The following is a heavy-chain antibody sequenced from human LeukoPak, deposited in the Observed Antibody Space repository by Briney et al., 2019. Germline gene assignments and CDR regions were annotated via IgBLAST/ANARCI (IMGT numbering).Heavy chain of an antibody. CDR2: IYTSGST. Sequence: SETLSLTCTVSGGSISSGSYYWSWIRQPAGKGLEWIGHIYTSGSTDYNPSLKSRLTISVDTSKNQFSLKLSSVTAADTAVYYCAISGWNIPRPYYYYYMDVWGKGTTVTVSS. V-gene: IGHV4-61*09. J-gene: IGHJ6*03. CDR1: GGSISSGSYY. CDR3: AISGWNIPRPYYYYYMDV. D-gene: IGHD6-25*01.